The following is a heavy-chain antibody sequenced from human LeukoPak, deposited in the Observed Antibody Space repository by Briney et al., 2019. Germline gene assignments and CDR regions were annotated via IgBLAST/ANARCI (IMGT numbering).Heavy chain of an antibody. CDR1: GDSFSKYC. V-gene: IGHV4-34*01. Sequence: SETLSLTCVVYGDSFSKYCWSGIRQPPGKGVEWIGEINDSGSTNYNPSLKSRVTISVATSKNQFSLKLSTVTAADTAVYYCASRGLASSAFDYWGQGTLVTVSS. J-gene: IGHJ4*02. CDR3: ASRGLASSAFDY. D-gene: IGHD3/OR15-3a*01. CDR2: INDSGST.